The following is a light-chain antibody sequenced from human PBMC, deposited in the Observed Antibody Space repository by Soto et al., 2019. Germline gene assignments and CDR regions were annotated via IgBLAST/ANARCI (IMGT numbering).Light chain of an antibody. CDR2: KAS. V-gene: IGKV1-5*03. Sequence: DIPMTQSPSTLSASVGDRVTITCRASQNINSWLAWYQQKPGKAPKLLIYKASSLESGVPSRFSGSGSGTEFTLTISSLQPDDFATYYCQHYNSYRYTFGQGTKLEIK. CDR1: QNINSW. CDR3: QHYNSYRYT. J-gene: IGKJ2*01.